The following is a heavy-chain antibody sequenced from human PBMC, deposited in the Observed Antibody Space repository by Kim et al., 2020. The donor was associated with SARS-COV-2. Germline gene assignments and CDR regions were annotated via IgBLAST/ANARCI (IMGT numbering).Heavy chain of an antibody. V-gene: IGHV4-39*01. Sequence: YIPSLKRGVTISVDSSQNQFSVKLSSVTAADTAVDYLARVVNGSGCDFNVWGQGTLVTVSS. D-gene: IGHD3-10*01. CDR3: ARVVNGSGCDFNV. J-gene: IGHJ4*02.